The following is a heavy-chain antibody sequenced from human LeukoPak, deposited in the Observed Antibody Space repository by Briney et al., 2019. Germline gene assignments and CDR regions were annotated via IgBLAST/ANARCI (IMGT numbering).Heavy chain of an antibody. J-gene: IGHJ5*02. CDR1: GGSISSSSYY. Sequence: SETLSLTCTVSGGSISSSSYYWGWIRQPPGKGLEWIGSIYYSGSTYYNPSLKSRVTISVDTSKNQFSLKLSSVTAADTAVYYCARDLLWCGELRWFDPWGQGTLVTVSS. D-gene: IGHD3-10*01. V-gene: IGHV4-39*07. CDR2: IYYSGST. CDR3: ARDLLWCGELRWFDP.